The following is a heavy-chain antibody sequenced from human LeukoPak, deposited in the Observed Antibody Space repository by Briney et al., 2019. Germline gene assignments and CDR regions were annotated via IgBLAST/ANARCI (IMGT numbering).Heavy chain of an antibody. CDR3: ARDLGWPGKNWFDP. D-gene: IGHD6-19*01. J-gene: IGHJ5*02. CDR1: GFTFSNAW. V-gene: IGHV3-15*01. CDR2: IKSKTDGGTT. Sequence: PGGSLRLSCAASGFTFSNAWMSWVRQAPGKGLEWVGRIKSKTDGGTTDYAAPVKGRFTISRDDSKNTLYLQMNSLKTEDTAVYYCARDLGWPGKNWFDPWGQGTLVTVSS.